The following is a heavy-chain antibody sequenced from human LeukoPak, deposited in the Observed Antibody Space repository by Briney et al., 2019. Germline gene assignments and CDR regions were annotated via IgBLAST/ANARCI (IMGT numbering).Heavy chain of an antibody. V-gene: IGHV4-59*10. CDR1: GGSFSGYY. Sequence: SETLSLTCAVYGGSFSGYYWSWIRQPAGKGLEWIGRIYTSGSTNYNPSLKSRVTISVDTSKNQFSLKLSSVTAADTAVYYCARVVTMVRGVIINWFDPWGQGTLVTVSS. D-gene: IGHD3-10*01. CDR3: ARVVTMVRGVIINWFDP. CDR2: IYTSGST. J-gene: IGHJ5*02.